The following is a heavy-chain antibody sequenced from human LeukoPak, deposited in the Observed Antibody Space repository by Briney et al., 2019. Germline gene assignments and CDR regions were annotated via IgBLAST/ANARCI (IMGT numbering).Heavy chain of an antibody. Sequence: ASVKVSCKASGYTLTDYYIHWVRQAPGQGLEWMGWINPNSGGRNYAQKFQGRVTMTRDTSINTAYVEVCGLRSDDTAVYYCARTPSFGSVAFDIWGQGTMVTVSS. CDR1: GYTLTDYY. V-gene: IGHV1-2*02. J-gene: IGHJ3*02. D-gene: IGHD3-10*01. CDR3: ARTPSFGSVAFDI. CDR2: INPNSGGR.